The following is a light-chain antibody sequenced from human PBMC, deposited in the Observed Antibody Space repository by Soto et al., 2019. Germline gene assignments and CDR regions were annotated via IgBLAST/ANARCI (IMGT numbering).Light chain of an antibody. CDR3: QQYGRSPPLT. V-gene: IGKV1-5*01. CDR2: DAS. Sequence: DIQMTQSPSTLSASVGDRVTMTCRASHSVSTWVAWYQQKPGKAPKVLIYDASSLESGVPSRFSGSGSGTDFTLTITRLEPEDFAVYYCQQYGRSPPLTFGGGTKVEMK. J-gene: IGKJ4*01. CDR1: HSVSTW.